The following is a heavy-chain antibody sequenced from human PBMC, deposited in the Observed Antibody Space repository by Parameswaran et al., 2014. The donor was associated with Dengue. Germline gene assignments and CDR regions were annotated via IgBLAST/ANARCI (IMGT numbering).Heavy chain of an antibody. Sequence: WIRQPPRKGLEWIGEINHRGTSNYNPSLMSRVTMSLDTSKNQFSLKVRSVTAADTAVYYCARGPKFYYDSRGAEYWGQGTLVTV. CDR2: INHRGTS. V-gene: IGHV4-34*01. J-gene: IGHJ4*02. D-gene: IGHD3-22*01. CDR3: ARGPKFYYDSRGAEY.